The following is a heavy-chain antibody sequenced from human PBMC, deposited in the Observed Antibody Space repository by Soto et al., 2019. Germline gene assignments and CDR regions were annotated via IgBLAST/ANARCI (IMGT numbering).Heavy chain of an antibody. CDR3: ARGYESSRRYLPLLDY. D-gene: IGHD3-22*01. J-gene: IGHJ4*02. CDR1: SGSFSGYY. CDR2: ISHSGST. Sequence: QVQLQQWGAGLLKPSETLSLRCVVNSGSFSGYYWTWIRQTPGKGLEWIGEISHSGSTNYNPSLMSRVTMSADTSKTQFSLSLSSVTAADTALSFCARGYESSRRYLPLLDYWGKGTLVTVSS. V-gene: IGHV4-34*01.